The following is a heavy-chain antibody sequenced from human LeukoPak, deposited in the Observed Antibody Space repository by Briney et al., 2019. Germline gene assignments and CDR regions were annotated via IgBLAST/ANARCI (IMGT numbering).Heavy chain of an antibody. J-gene: IGHJ4*02. CDR2: IYHSGST. V-gene: IGHV4-30-2*01. CDR1: GGSISSGGYS. D-gene: IGHD2-21*02. CDR3: ARGICGGDCYADY. Sequence: PSETLSLTCAVSGGSISSGGYSWSWIRQPPGKGLEWIGYIYHSGSTYYNPSLKSRVTISVDRSKNQFSLKLSSVTAADTAVYYCARGICGGDCYADYWGQGTLVTVSS.